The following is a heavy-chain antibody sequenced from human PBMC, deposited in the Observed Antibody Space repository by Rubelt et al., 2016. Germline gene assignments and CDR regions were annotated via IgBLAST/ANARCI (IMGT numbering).Heavy chain of an antibody. V-gene: IGHV1-18*01. J-gene: IGHJ6*02. CDR1: GYTFTSYG. D-gene: IGHD3-3*01. CDR2: ISAYNGNT. CDR3: ARDGITIFGVGLRDYGMDV. Sequence: VKVSCKASGYTFTSYGISWVRQAPGQGLEWMGWISAYNGNTNYAQKLQGRVTMTTDTSTSTAYMELRSLRSDDTAVYYCARDGITIFGVGLRDYGMDVWGQGTTVTVSS.